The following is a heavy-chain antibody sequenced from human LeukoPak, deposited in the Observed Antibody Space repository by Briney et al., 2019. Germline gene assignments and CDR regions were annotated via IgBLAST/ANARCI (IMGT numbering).Heavy chain of an antibody. D-gene: IGHD4-11*01. CDR2: ISGSGGST. CDR1: GFTFSSYA. J-gene: IGHJ6*02. CDR3: ARVPSASNYKEGSSLAYYYGMDV. V-gene: IGHV3-23*01. Sequence: GGSLRLSCAASGFTFSSYAMSWVRQAPGKGLEWVSAISGSGGSTYYADSVKGRFTISRDNSKNTLYLQMNSLRAEDTAVYYCARVPSASNYKEGSSLAYYYGMDVWGQGTTVTVSS.